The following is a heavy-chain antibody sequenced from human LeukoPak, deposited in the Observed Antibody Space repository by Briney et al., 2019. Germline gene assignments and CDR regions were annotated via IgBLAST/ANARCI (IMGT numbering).Heavy chain of an antibody. CDR2: IYYSGST. D-gene: IGHD5-12*01. CDR1: GGSLSSYS. Sequence: SETLSLTCTVSGGSLSSYSWSWIRQPPGKGLEWIGYIYYSGSTNYNPSLKSRVTISVDTSKNQFSLKLSSVTAADTAVYYCARGVASGYASDYYFDYWGQGTLLTVSS. J-gene: IGHJ4*02. CDR3: ARGVASGYASDYYFDY. V-gene: IGHV4-59*01.